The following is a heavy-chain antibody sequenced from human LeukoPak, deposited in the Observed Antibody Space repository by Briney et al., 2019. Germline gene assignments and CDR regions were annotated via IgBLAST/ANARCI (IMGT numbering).Heavy chain of an antibody. CDR3: AKAGGVEAAGVFDY. D-gene: IGHD6-13*01. CDR2: IRYDGSNK. V-gene: IGHV3-30*02. J-gene: IGHJ4*02. Sequence: GGSLRLSCAASGFTFNSYGMHWVRQAPGKGLAWVAFIRYDGSNKHFADSVKGRFTISRDNSKNTLYLQMNSLRAEDTAVYFCAKAGGVEAAGVFDYWGQGTLVTFSS. CDR1: GFTFNSYG.